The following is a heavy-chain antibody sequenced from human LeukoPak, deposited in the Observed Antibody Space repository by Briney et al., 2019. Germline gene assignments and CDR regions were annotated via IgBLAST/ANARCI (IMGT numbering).Heavy chain of an antibody. CDR3: AKWNSITSYWNYFGMDV. V-gene: IGHV3-23*01. D-gene: IGHD1-1*01. CDR1: GFIFDNYA. CDR2: ISGSGGST. J-gene: IGHJ6*02. Sequence: GGSLRLSCAASGFIFDNYAMSWARQAPGKGLEWVSGISGSGGSTYYADSVKGRFTISRDNSKKTLFLQMNSLRAEDTAVYYCAKWNSITSYWNYFGMDVWGQGTTVTVSS.